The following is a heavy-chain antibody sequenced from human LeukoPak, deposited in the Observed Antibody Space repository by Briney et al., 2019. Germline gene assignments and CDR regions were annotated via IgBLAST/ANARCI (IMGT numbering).Heavy chain of an antibody. CDR1: GYTFTSYG. Sequence: GSVTVSFQASGYTFTSYGISWVRQAAGQGVAGMGCISAYNGKTNIAQRLQGRVTMTTDTSTSTAYMELRSLRSDDTAVYYCARYADGGWRANWFDPWGQGTLVTVSS. CDR3: ARYADGGWRANWFDP. CDR2: ISAYNGKT. V-gene: IGHV1-18*01. J-gene: IGHJ5*02. D-gene: IGHD6-19*01.